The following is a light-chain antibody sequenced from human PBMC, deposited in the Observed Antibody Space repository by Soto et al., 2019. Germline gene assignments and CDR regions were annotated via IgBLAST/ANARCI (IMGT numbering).Light chain of an antibody. CDR1: QNILSSSNNKNY. V-gene: IGKV4-1*01. Sequence: DIVMTQSPDSLAVSLGERATIHCKSSQNILSSSNNKNYLAWYPQKPGQPPKLLISWASTRASGVPDRFSGSGSGTDFTLTISRRQAEDVAVYYWLQYYNLYTFGQGTKLEI. J-gene: IGKJ2*01. CDR2: WAS. CDR3: LQYYNLYT.